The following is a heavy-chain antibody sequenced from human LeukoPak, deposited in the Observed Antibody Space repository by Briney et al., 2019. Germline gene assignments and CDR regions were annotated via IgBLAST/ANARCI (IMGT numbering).Heavy chain of an antibody. V-gene: IGHV3-66*02. CDR3: ARGWSGYRSYYFDY. J-gene: IGHJ4*02. Sequence: GGSLRLSCAASGFTVSSNYMSWVRQAPGKGLEWVSVIYSGGSTYYADSVRGRFTISRDNSKNTLFLQMNSLRAEDTAVYYCARGWSGYRSYYFDYWGQGTLVTVSS. CDR2: IYSGGST. CDR1: GFTVSSNY. D-gene: IGHD3-3*01.